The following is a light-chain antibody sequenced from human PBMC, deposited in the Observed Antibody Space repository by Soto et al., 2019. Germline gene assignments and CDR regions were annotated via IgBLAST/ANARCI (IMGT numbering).Light chain of an antibody. V-gene: IGLV4-69*01. J-gene: IGLJ2*01. CDR1: SGHSSYA. CDR3: QTWGTGIHVV. Sequence: QPVLTQSPSASASLGASVKLTCTLSSGHSSYAIAWHQQQPEKGPRYLMKLDSDGSHTKGDAIPDRFSGSSSGAERYLTIASLPSEDEADYYCQTWGTGIHVVFGGGTKLPVL. CDR2: LDSDGSH.